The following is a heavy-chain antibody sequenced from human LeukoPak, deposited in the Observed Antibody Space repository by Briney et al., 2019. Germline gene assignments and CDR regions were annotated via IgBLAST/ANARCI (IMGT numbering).Heavy chain of an antibody. J-gene: IGHJ4*02. D-gene: IGHD2-15*01. CDR3: ARHERGVVVAATPIDY. CDR1: GGSISSSSYY. Sequence: SETLSLTCTVSGGSISSSSYYWGWIRQPPGKGLEWIGSIYYSGSTSYNPSLKSRVTISVDTSKNPFSLTLSSVTAADTAVYYCARHERGVVVAATPIDYWGQGTLVTVSS. V-gene: IGHV4-39*01. CDR2: IYYSGST.